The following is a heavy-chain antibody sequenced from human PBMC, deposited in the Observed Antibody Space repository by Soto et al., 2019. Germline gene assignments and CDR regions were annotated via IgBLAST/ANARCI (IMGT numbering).Heavy chain of an antibody. J-gene: IGHJ6*02. CDR3: AKSSGRGLAPGYCCRDG. Sequence: PGGSLRQCCAATEFVVVDYRLHRVQQAPGKGLEWVSLITWDGSSKHYADSVKGRFTISRDNSKNTLYLQMNSLRAEDTAVYYCAKSSGRGLAPGYCCRDGRGQGTTVTVS. V-gene: IGHV3-43*01. D-gene: IGHD3-10*01. CDR2: ITWDGSSK. CDR1: EFVVVDYR.